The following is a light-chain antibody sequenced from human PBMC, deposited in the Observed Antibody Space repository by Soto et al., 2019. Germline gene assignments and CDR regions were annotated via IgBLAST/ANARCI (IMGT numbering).Light chain of an antibody. CDR2: AAS. V-gene: IGKV1-16*01. J-gene: IGKJ1*01. CDR3: QHYNSYSEA. Sequence: DIQMTQSPSSLSASVGDRVTITCWASQSISSYLNWYQQKPGKAPKALIYAASTLQSGVPSRFSGSGSGRDFTLTISSLQPDDFATYYCQHYNSYSEAFGQGTKVDIK. CDR1: QSISSY.